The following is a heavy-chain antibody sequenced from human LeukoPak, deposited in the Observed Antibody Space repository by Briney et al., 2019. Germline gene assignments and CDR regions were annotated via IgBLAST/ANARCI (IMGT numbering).Heavy chain of an antibody. V-gene: IGHV4-39*01. CDR1: GGSISSNTQY. Sequence: SETLSLTCTVSGGSISSNTQYWSWIRQPPGKGPEWLGSIYYSGSTYYNPSLKSRVTISADTSKNQFSLKLSSVTAADTALYHCARHHSEEVGPYFDYWGQGILVTVSS. CDR3: ARHHSEEVGPYFDY. CDR2: IYYSGST. J-gene: IGHJ4*02. D-gene: IGHD4-11*01.